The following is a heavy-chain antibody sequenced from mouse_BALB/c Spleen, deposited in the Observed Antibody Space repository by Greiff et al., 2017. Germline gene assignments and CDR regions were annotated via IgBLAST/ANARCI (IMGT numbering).Heavy chain of an antibody. D-gene: IGHD1-1*01. J-gene: IGHJ2*01. CDR3: VRETYYYGSSGPFFDY. CDR1: GFTFNTNA. Sequence: EAGGGLVQPKGSLKLSCAASGFTFNTNAMNWVRQAPGKGLEWVARIRSKSNNYATYYADSVKDRFTISRDDSQSMLYLQMNNLKTEDTAMYYCVRETYYYGSSGPFFDYWGQGTTLTVSS. V-gene: IGHV10S3*01. CDR2: IRSKSNNYAT.